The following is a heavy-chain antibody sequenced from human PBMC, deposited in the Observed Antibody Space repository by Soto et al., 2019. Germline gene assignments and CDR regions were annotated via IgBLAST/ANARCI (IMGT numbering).Heavy chain of an antibody. D-gene: IGHD3-22*01. CDR1: SGSFSGYY. Sequence: QVQLQQWGAGLLKPSETLSLRCVVNSGSFSGYYWTWIRQTPGKGLEWIGEISHSGSTNYNPSLMSRVTMSADTSKKLFSLRLSSVTAADTALYFCALGYESSRRYLPLLDYWGQGTLVTVSS. CDR3: ALGYESSRRYLPLLDY. V-gene: IGHV4-34*01. CDR2: ISHSGST. J-gene: IGHJ4*02.